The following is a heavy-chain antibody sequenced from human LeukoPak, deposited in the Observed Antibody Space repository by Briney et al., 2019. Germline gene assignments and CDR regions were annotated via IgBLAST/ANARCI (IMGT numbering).Heavy chain of an antibody. Sequence: PSETLSLTCTVSGGSISSGPYYWGWIRQPPGKGLEWIGRVYYSVTTYYNPSLKSRVTISVDTSKNHYSLKLSSVTAADTAVYYCARHVFHSSSSYYEFFDYWGQGTLVTVSS. CDR1: GGSISSGPYY. V-gene: IGHV4-39*01. J-gene: IGHJ4*02. CDR3: ARHVFHSSSSYYEFFDY. CDR2: VYYSVTT. D-gene: IGHD3-22*01.